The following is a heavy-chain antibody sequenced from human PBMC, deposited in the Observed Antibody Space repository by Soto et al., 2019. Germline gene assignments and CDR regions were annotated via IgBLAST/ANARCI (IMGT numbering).Heavy chain of an antibody. CDR3: ARDRYYGGNPDYYYGMDV. V-gene: IGHV4-59*01. J-gene: IGHJ6*02. CDR2: IYYTGST. Sequence: SETLSLTCTVSSGSISTYYWSWIRQPPGKGLEWIGYIYYTGSTNYNPSLKTRVAISVDTSKNQFSLKLSSVTAADTAVYYCARDRYYGGNPDYYYGMDVWGQGTTVTVSS. D-gene: IGHD4-17*01. CDR1: SGSISTYY.